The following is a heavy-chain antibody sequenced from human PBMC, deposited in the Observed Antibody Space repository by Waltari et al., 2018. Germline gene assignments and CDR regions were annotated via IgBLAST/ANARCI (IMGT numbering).Heavy chain of an antibody. CDR3: ARVGGPYYYYYYMDV. D-gene: IGHD2-15*01. CDR1: GWSFCGYY. Sequence: QVQLQQWGAGLLKPSETLSPTCSVYGWSFCGYYWSWFRPPPGKGLEWIGEINHSGSTNYNPSLKSRVTISVDTSKNQFSLKLSSVTAADTAVYYCARVGGPYYYYYYMDVWGKGTTVTVSS. J-gene: IGHJ6*03. CDR2: INHSGST. V-gene: IGHV4-34*01.